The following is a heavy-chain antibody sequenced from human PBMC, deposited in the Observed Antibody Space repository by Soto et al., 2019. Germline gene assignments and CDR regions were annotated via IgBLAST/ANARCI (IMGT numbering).Heavy chain of an antibody. Sequence: QVQLQESGPGLVKPSETLSLTCTVSGGSISSYYWSWIRQPPGKGLEWIWYIYYSGSTNYNPSLKSRVTISVDTSKNQFSLKLSSVTAADTAVYYCARGAYGFDYWGQGTLVTVSS. CDR1: GGSISSYY. CDR2: IYYSGST. CDR3: ARGAYGFDY. D-gene: IGHD4-17*01. V-gene: IGHV4-59*01. J-gene: IGHJ4*02.